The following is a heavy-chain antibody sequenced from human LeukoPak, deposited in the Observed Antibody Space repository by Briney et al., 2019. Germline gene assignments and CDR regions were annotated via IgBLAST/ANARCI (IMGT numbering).Heavy chain of an antibody. Sequence: GASVKVSCKASGYTFTSYAMNWVRQAPGQGLEWMGWINTNTGNPTYAQGFTGRFVFSLDTSVSTAYLQTSSLKAEDTAVYYCARISLGYCSSTSCSHSDYWGQGTLVTVSS. CDR3: ARISLGYCSSTSCSHSDY. J-gene: IGHJ4*02. V-gene: IGHV7-4-1*02. CDR2: INTNTGNP. D-gene: IGHD2-2*01. CDR1: GYTFTSYA.